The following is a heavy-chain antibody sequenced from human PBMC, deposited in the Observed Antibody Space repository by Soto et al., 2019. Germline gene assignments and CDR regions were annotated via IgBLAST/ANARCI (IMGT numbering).Heavy chain of an antibody. CDR1: GGSISSGDYY. V-gene: IGHV4-30-4*01. D-gene: IGHD3-9*01. J-gene: IGHJ6*02. CDR2: IYYSGST. Sequence: SETLSLTCTVSGGSISSGDYYWSWIRQPPGKGLEWIGYIYYSGSTYYNPSLKSRVTISVDTSKNQFSLKLSSVTAADTAVYYCARDTIMTYYDILTGYSEYYYYGMDVWGQGTTVTV. CDR3: ARDTIMTYYDILTGYSEYYYYGMDV.